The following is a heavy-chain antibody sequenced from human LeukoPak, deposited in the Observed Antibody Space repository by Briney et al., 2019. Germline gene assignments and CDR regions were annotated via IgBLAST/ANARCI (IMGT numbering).Heavy chain of an antibody. CDR3: ARTTSNGSADY. J-gene: IGHJ4*02. D-gene: IGHD2-8*01. CDR2: INSRGDT. V-gene: IGHV4-59*08. Sequence: SETLSLTCTDSGGSIRSYHWSWIRQSPGKALEWIAYINSRGDTKYNPSLKSRVTISMDTPKNKFSLKVSSVTDADTALYFCARTTSNGSADYWGQGTQVTVSA. CDR1: GGSIRSYH.